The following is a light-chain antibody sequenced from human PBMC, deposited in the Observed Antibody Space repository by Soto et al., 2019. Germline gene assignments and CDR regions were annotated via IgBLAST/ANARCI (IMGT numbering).Light chain of an antibody. CDR3: QQANSFPWT. CDR2: AAS. J-gene: IGKJ1*01. Sequence: DLQMTQSPSSVSASVGDRVSITCRASQGISSWLGWYQQKPGKVPKVLIYAASSLQSGVPSRFSGSGSGTDFTLTISSLQPEDSATYYCQQANSFPWTFGQGTKVEIK. CDR1: QGISSW. V-gene: IGKV1D-12*01.